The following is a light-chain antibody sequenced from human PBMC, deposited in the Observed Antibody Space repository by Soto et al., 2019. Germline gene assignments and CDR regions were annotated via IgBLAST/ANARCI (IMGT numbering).Light chain of an antibody. CDR3: QQYGSSPRWT. CDR1: RSVTSNF. CDR2: GAS. Sequence: NELTQSPGTLSLSPGERATLSCRASRSVTSNFVAWYHQKPGQAPRLLVYGASTRAIDIPERFSGSGSGTDFSLTINRLELEDFAVYFCQQYGSSPRWTFGQGTKVEIK. J-gene: IGKJ2*02. V-gene: IGKV3-20*01.